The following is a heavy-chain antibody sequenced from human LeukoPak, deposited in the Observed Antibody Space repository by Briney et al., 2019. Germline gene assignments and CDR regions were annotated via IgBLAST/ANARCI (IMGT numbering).Heavy chain of an antibody. Sequence: GASVKVSCKASGYTFTSYDINWVRQATGQGLEWMGWMNPNSGNTGYAQKFQGRVTMTRNTSISTAYMELSSLRSEDTAVYYCAKLDRGEVLRYFEDGMDVWGQGTTVTVSS. J-gene: IGHJ6*02. V-gene: IGHV1-8*01. CDR1: GYTFTSYD. CDR3: AKLDRGEVLRYFEDGMDV. D-gene: IGHD3-9*01. CDR2: MNPNSGNT.